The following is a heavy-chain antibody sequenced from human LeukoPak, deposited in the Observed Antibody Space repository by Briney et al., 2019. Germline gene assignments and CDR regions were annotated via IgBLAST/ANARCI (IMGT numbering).Heavy chain of an antibody. CDR3: ATDLGYDSSGYYGEA. D-gene: IGHD3-22*01. CDR1: GYTFTSYA. V-gene: IGHV1-3*01. J-gene: IGHJ4*02. CDR2: INAGNGNT. Sequence: ASVKVSCKASGYTFTSYAMHWVRQAPGQRLEWMGWINAGNGNTKYSQKFQGRVTITRDTSASTAYMELSSLRSEDTAVYYCATDLGYDSSGYYGEAWGQGTLVTVSS.